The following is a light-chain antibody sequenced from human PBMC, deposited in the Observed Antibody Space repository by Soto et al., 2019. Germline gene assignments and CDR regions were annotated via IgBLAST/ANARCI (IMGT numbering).Light chain of an antibody. CDR1: QDISNY. CDR2: DAS. CDR3: QQYDNLPMYT. J-gene: IGKJ2*01. Sequence: DIQMTQSPSSLSASVGDRVTITCQARQDISNYLNWYQQKAGKAPKLLIYDASNLETGVPSRFSGSGSGTDFTFPISSLQPEDIATYYCQQYDNLPMYTFGQGTKLEIK. V-gene: IGKV1-33*01.